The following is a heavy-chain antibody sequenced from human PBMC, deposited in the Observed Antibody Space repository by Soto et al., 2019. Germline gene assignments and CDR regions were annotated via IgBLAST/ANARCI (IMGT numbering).Heavy chain of an antibody. V-gene: IGHV3-15*01. CDR3: TTDMTNPYDFWSGYYAYFDY. CDR1: GFTFSNAW. D-gene: IGHD3-3*01. J-gene: IGHJ4*02. CDR2: IKSKTDGGTT. Sequence: PGGSLRLSXAASGFTFSNAWMSWVRQAPGKGLEWVGRIKSKTDGGTTDYAAPVKGRFTISRDDSKNTLYLQMNSLKTEDTAVYYCTTDMTNPYDFWSGYYAYFDYWGQGTLVTVSS.